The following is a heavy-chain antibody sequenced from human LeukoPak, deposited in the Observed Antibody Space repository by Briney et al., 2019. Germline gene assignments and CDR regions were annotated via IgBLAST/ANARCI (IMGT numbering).Heavy chain of an antibody. CDR1: GYSFTSYW. CDR3: ARLTMVRGVTIESY. V-gene: IGHV5-51*01. J-gene: IGHJ4*02. Sequence: GESLKISCKGPGYSFTSYWIGWVRQMPGKGLEWMGIIYPGDSDTRYSPSFQGQVTISADKSVSTAYLQWSSLKASDTAMYYCARLTMVRGVTIESYWGQGTLVTVSS. D-gene: IGHD3-10*01. CDR2: IYPGDSDT.